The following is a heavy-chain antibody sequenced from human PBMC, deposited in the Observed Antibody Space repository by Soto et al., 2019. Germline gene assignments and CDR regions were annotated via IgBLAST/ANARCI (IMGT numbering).Heavy chain of an antibody. Sequence: EVQLVECGGGLVKPGGSLRLSCAASGFTFSNAWMSWVRQAPGKGLEWVGRIKSKTDGGTTDYAAPVKGRFTISRDDSKNTLYLQMNSLKTEDTAVYYCTTGIYGDYVKDYWGQGTLVTVSS. CDR2: IKSKTDGGTT. CDR3: TTGIYGDYVKDY. J-gene: IGHJ4*02. D-gene: IGHD4-17*01. V-gene: IGHV3-15*01. CDR1: GFTFSNAW.